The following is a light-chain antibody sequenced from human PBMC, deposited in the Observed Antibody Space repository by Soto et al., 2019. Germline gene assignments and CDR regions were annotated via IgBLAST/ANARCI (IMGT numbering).Light chain of an antibody. V-gene: IGKV3-20*01. Sequence: EIVLTQSPGTLSLSPGETGTLSCRASQSVSDFYLAWYQQKPGQAPRLLIYGASSGATGIPDRFSGSGSGTEFTLTISRLEPEDFAVYYCQQYGNSPVTFGQGTKVDIK. CDR1: QSVSDFY. CDR3: QQYGNSPVT. CDR2: GAS. J-gene: IGKJ1*01.